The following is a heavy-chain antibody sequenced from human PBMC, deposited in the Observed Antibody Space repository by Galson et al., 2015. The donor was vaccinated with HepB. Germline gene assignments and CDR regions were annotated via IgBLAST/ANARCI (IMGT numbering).Heavy chain of an antibody. V-gene: IGHV3-30-3*01. D-gene: IGHD5-12*01. J-gene: IGHJ4*02. CDR2: ISYDGNNE. CDR3: ARDRQPRVVATGFDY. CDR1: GFTFSTYA. Sequence: SLRLSCAASGFTFSTYAVHWVRQAPGKGLEWVAVISYDGNNEYYADSVKGRFTVSRDNSKNTLYLQMNSPRAEDTAVYYCARDRQPRVVATGFDYWGQGTLVTVSS.